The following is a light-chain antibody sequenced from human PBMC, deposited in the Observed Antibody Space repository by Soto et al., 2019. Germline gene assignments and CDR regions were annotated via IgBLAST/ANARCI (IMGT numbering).Light chain of an antibody. CDR2: GAS. CDR3: QQHGTSPIT. J-gene: IGKJ5*01. Sequence: TQSPSSLSASVEDTATLSCRASQTVIHNYLAWHQQKPGQTPRLLVYGASSRATGIPDRFSGSGSGTDFTLTISRLEPEDFALYYCQQHGTSPITFGQGGRLEFK. CDR1: QTVIHNY. V-gene: IGKV3-20*01.